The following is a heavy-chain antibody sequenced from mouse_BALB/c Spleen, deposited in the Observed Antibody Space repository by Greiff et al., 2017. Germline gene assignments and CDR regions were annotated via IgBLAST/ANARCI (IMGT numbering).Heavy chain of an antibody. D-gene: IGHD2-2*01. CDR2: INPSTGYT. Sequence: QVQLQQSGAELAKPGASVKMSCKASGYTFTSYWMHWVKQRPGQGLEWIGYINPSTGYTEYNQKFKDKATLTADKSSSTAYMQLSSLTSEDSAVYYCANYGYFYYAMDYWGQGTSVTVSS. CDR1: GYTFTSYW. V-gene: IGHV1-7*01. CDR3: ANYGYFYYAMDY. J-gene: IGHJ4*01.